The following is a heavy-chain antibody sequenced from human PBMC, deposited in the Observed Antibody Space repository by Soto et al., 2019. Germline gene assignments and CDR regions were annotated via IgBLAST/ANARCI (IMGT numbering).Heavy chain of an antibody. J-gene: IGHJ4*02. D-gene: IGHD6-13*01. V-gene: IGHV3-23*01. Sequence: GGSLRLSCAASGFTFSSYAMSWVRQAPGKGLEWVSAISGSGGSTYYADSVKGRFTISRDNSKNTLYLQMNSLRAEDTAVYYCAKDQGPDRIAVQEFDYWGQGTLVTVSS. CDR2: ISGSGGST. CDR3: AKDQGPDRIAVQEFDY. CDR1: GFTFSSYA.